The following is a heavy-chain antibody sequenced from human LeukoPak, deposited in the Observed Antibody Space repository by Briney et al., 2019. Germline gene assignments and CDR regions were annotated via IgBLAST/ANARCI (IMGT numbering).Heavy chain of an antibody. CDR3: ARSGGDAISPRAFDI. D-gene: IGHD2-21*01. J-gene: IGHJ3*02. Sequence: SVKVSCKASGGTFSSYAISWVRQAPGQGLEWMGGIIPIFGTANYAQKFQGRVTITRDTSASTAYMELSSLRSEDTAVYYCARSGGDAISPRAFDIWGQGTMVTVSS. CDR1: GGTFSSYA. CDR2: IIPIFGTA. V-gene: IGHV1-69*05.